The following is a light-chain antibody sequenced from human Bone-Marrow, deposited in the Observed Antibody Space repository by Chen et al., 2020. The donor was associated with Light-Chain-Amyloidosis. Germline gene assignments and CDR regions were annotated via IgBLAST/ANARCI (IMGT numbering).Light chain of an antibody. V-gene: IGLV6-57*02. Sequence: NFMLTQPHPASESPGKTVTISCTGSSGSIASNYVQWYQQRPGSAPTTVVYENNQRPSGIPDRFSGSIDSSSNSASLTISGLKTEDEADYYCQSYDSSNHWVFGGGTKLTVL. CDR3: QSYDSSNHWV. CDR1: SGSIASNY. CDR2: ENN. J-gene: IGLJ3*02.